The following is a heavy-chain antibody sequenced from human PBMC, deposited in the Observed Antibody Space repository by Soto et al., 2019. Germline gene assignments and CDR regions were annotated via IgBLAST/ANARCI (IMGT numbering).Heavy chain of an antibody. CDR1: GGSISSSSYY. CDR2: IYYSGST. Sequence: ATLSLTCTVSGGSISSSSYYWGWIRQPPGKGLEWIGSIYYSGSTYYNPSLKSRVTISVDTSKNQFSLKLSSVTAADTAVYYCARHGRWLKTYAFDIWGQGTMV. V-gene: IGHV4-39*01. CDR3: ARHGRWLKTYAFDI. J-gene: IGHJ3*02. D-gene: IGHD2-15*01.